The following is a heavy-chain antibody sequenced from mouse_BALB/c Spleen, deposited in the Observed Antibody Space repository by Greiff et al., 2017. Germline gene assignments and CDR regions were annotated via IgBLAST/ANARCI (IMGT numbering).Heavy chain of an antibody. Sequence: EVQLQQSGAELVKPGASVKLSCTASGFNIKDTYMHWVKQRPEQGLEWIGRIDPANGNTKYDPKFQGKATITADTSSNTAYLQLSSLTSEDTAVYYCAGDPFYDGYYGYYFDYWGQGTTLTVSS. CDR1: GFNIKDTY. J-gene: IGHJ2*01. D-gene: IGHD2-3*01. V-gene: IGHV14-3*02. CDR2: IDPANGNT. CDR3: AGDPFYDGYYGYYFDY.